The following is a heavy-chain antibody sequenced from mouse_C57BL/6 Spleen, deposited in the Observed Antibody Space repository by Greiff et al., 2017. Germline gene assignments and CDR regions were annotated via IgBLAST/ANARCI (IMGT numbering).Heavy chain of an antibody. V-gene: IGHV5-16*01. CDR3: ARVHITTVVATGYFDV. CDR2: INYDGSST. Sequence: EVKVVESEGGLVQPGSSMKLSCTASGFTFSDYYMAWVRQVPEKGLEWVANINYDGSSTYYLDSLKSRFIISRDNAKNILYLQMSSLKSEDTATYYCARVHITTVVATGYFDVWGTGTTVTVSS. J-gene: IGHJ1*03. D-gene: IGHD1-1*01. CDR1: GFTFSDYY.